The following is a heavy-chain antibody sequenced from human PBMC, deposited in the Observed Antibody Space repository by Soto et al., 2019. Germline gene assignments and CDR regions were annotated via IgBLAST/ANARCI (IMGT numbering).Heavy chain of an antibody. V-gene: IGHV1-69*13. CDR3: ARTDIVVVVGQSGMDV. CDR1: GGTXISYA. Sequence: SXKVSFKASGGTXISYAISLVRQAPGQGLEWMGGIIPIFCTANYAQKFQGRVTITAEESTSTAYMELSSLTSEETAVYYCARTDIVVVVGQSGMDVWGQGTTAPVSS. CDR2: IIPIFCTA. D-gene: IGHD2-15*01. J-gene: IGHJ6*02.